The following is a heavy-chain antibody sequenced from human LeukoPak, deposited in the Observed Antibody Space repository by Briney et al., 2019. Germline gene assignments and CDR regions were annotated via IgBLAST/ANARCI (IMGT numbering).Heavy chain of an antibody. CDR3: ARGGVSSPFDY. J-gene: IGHJ4*02. D-gene: IGHD6-19*01. CDR1: GFTFSSYA. CDR2: ISSSGSTI. V-gene: IGHV3-48*04. Sequence: GRSLRLSCAASGFTFSSYAMHWVRQAPGKGLEWVSYISSSGSTIYYADSVKGRFTISRDNAKNSLYLQMNSLRAEDTAVYYCARGGVSSPFDYWGQGTLVTVSS.